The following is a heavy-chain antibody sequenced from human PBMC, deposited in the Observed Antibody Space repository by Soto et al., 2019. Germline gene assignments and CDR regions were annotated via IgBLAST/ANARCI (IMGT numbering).Heavy chain of an antibody. CDR2: INPSGGST. Sequence: QVQLVQSGAEVKKPGASVKVSCKASGYTFTSYYMHWVRQAPGQGLEWMGIINPSGGSTSYAQKFQGRVTMTRDTSTSTVYMELSSLRSEDTAVYYCARDEPPDRQRQIEYYYYGMDVWGQGTTVTVSS. D-gene: IGHD1-1*01. J-gene: IGHJ6*02. V-gene: IGHV1-46*01. CDR3: ARDEPPDRQRQIEYYYYGMDV. CDR1: GYTFTSYY.